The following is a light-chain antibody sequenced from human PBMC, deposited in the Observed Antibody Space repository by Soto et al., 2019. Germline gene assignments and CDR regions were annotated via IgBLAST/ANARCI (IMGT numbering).Light chain of an antibody. V-gene: IGKV3-20*01. CDR1: QSVSSSY. CDR2: GAS. CDR3: QQYGSSTGT. J-gene: IGKJ1*01. Sequence: EIVLTQSPGTLSLSLGERATLSCRASQSVSSSYLAWYQQKPGQAPRLLIYGASSRATGIPDRFSGSGSGTDFTLTISRLEPEDFAVYYCQQYGSSTGTLGQGTKVDIK.